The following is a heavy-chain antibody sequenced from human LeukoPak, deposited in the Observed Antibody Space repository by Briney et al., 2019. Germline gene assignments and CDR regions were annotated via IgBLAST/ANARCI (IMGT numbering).Heavy chain of an antibody. Sequence: ASVKVSCKVSGYTFTSYDINWVRQATGQGLEWMGWMNPNSDNTGYAQKFQGRVTMTRVNANNTAYMELTSLTFDDTAVYYCARGRGIAEFSIWGQGTLVTVSS. CDR2: MNPNSDNT. CDR3: ARGRGIAEFSI. D-gene: IGHD3-10*01. CDR1: GYTFTSYD. J-gene: IGHJ4*02. V-gene: IGHV1-8*01.